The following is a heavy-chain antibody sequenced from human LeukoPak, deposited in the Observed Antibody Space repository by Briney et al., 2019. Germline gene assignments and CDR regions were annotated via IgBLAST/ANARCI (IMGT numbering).Heavy chain of an antibody. V-gene: IGHV3-21*01. CDR1: GFTLSSYS. Sequence: GGSLRLSCAASGFTLSSYSMNWVRQAPGKGLEWVSSISSSSSYIYYADSVKGRFTISRDNAKNSLYLQMNSLRAEDTAVYYCARVWTGTTSDYWGQGTLVTVSS. CDR3: ARVWTGTTSDY. CDR2: ISSSSSYI. J-gene: IGHJ4*02. D-gene: IGHD1-7*01.